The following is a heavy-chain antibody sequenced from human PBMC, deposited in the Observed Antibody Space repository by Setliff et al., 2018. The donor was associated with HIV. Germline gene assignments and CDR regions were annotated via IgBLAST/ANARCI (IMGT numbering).Heavy chain of an antibody. J-gene: IGHJ4*02. CDR1: GTSFSDHY. V-gene: IGHV4-34*01. CDR2: MNQSGTT. Sequence: SETLSLTCSVYGTSFSDHYWSWVRQTPGKGLEWIGEMNQSGTTNYNPSLKSRVTMSIVTSERQFSLKLTSVTAADTAVYYCVRWYYCVSGACYRADYWGQGTMVTVSS. D-gene: IGHD2-21*02. CDR3: VRWYYCVSGACYRADY.